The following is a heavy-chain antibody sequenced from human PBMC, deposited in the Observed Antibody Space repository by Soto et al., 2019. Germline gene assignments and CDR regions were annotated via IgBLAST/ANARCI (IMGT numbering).Heavy chain of an antibody. Sequence: ASVKVSCKASGYTFTGYYMHWVRQAPGQGLEWMGWINPNSGGTNYAQKFQGWATMTRDTSISTAYMELSRLRSDDTAVYYCARDSKGIHGDYVTHYYFDYWGQGTLVTVSS. V-gene: IGHV1-2*04. CDR3: ARDSKGIHGDYVTHYYFDY. D-gene: IGHD4-17*01. J-gene: IGHJ4*02. CDR2: INPNSGGT. CDR1: GYTFTGYY.